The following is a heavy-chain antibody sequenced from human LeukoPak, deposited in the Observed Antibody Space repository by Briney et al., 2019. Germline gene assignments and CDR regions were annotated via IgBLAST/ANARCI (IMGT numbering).Heavy chain of an antibody. J-gene: IGHJ3*02. V-gene: IGHV4-39*07. D-gene: IGHD3-16*01. CDR2: VYSSGDT. CDR1: GESVSSSSSF. CDR3: ARRGGSAFDI. Sequence: SETLSLTCTVSGESVSSSSSFWAWIRRPPGKGLEWIGSVYSSGDTYYNPSLKSRVTISIDTSKSQFSLKVMPVTAADTAVYYCARRGGSAFDIWGQGTMVTVSS.